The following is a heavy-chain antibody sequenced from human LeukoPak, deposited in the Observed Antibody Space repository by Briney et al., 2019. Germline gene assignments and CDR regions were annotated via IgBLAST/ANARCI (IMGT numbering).Heavy chain of an antibody. CDR1: GFAFSDYD. J-gene: IGHJ4*02. Sequence: GGSLRPSCAASGFAFSDYDMHWVRQATGKGLEWVSAIGTAGDTYYTGSVKGRFTISRENAKNSLYLQMNSLRAGDTAVYYCARVAKERVGGVYYFDYWSQGTLVTVSS. CDR3: ARVAKERVGGVYYFDY. D-gene: IGHD1-1*01. CDR2: IGTAGDT. V-gene: IGHV3-13*01.